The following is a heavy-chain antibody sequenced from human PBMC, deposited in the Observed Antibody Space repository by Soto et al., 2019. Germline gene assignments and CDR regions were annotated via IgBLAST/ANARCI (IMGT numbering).Heavy chain of an antibody. Sequence: PSETLSLTCTVSGGSISSYYCSWIRQPPGKGLEWIGYIYYSGSTNYNPSLKSRVTISVDTSKNQFSLKLSSVTAADTAVYYCARVGGYGDTDYWGQGTLVTVSS. D-gene: IGHD4-17*01. CDR3: ARVGGYGDTDY. CDR2: IYYSGST. J-gene: IGHJ4*02. CDR1: GGSISSYY. V-gene: IGHV4-59*01.